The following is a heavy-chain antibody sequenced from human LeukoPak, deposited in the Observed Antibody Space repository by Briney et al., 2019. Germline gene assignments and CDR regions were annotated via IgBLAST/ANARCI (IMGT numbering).Heavy chain of an antibody. V-gene: IGHV1-24*01. CDR1: GYTLTELS. CDR2: FDPEDGET. CDR3: AREGEYYDILTGSRFWYFGL. Sequence: ASVKVSCKVSGYTLTELSMHWVRQAPGKGLEWMGGFDPEDGETIYAQKFQGRVTMTEDTSTDTAYMELSSLRSEDTAVYYCAREGEYYDILTGSRFWYFGLWGRGTLVTVSS. J-gene: IGHJ2*01. D-gene: IGHD3-9*01.